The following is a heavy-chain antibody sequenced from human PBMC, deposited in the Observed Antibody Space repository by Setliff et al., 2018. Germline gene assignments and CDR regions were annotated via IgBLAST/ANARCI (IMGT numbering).Heavy chain of an antibody. Sequence: ASVKVSCKASGYTFTSYAMNWVRQAPGQGLEWMGWINTNTGNPTYAQGFTGRFVFSLDTSDSATYLHMNSLRSEDTAMYYCTSTTLDFWGPGTLVTVSS. CDR1: GYTFTSYA. CDR2: INTNTGNP. V-gene: IGHV7-4-1*02. J-gene: IGHJ4*02. D-gene: IGHD1-1*01. CDR3: TSTTLDF.